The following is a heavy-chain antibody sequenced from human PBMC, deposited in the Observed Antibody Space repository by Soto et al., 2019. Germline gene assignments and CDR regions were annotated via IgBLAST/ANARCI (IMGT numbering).Heavy chain of an antibody. CDR1: GGSISSGGYS. V-gene: IGHV4-30-2*01. CDR2: IYHSGST. CDR3: NGCDFWSDNYGMDV. J-gene: IGHJ6*02. D-gene: IGHD3-3*01. Sequence: QLQLQESGSGLVKPSQTLSLTCAVSGGSISSGGYSWSWIRQPPGKGLEWIGYIYHSGSTYYNPSLMIRINISVDRSKNQFSSQLSSVTAAHTAVYYCNGCDFWSDNYGMDVWGQGTTVTVSS.